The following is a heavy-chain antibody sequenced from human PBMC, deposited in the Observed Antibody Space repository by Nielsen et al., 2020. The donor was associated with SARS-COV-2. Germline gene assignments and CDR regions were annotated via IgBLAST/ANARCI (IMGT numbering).Heavy chain of an antibody. J-gene: IGHJ6*03. D-gene: IGHD3-10*01. CDR2: INPSGGST. V-gene: IGHV1-46*01. CDR3: AEAHGSGSYYYYYMDV. CDR1: GYTFTSYY. Sequence: ASVKVSCKASGYTFTSYYMHWVRQAPGQGLEWMGIINPSGGSTSYAQKFQGRVTMTRDTSTSTVYMELSSLRSEDTAVYYCAEAHGSGSYYYYYMDVWGKGTTVTVSS.